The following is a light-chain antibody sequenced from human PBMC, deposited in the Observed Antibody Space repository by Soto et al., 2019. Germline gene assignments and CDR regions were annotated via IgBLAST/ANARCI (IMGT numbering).Light chain of an antibody. J-gene: IGKJ4*01. CDR2: GAS. Sequence: EIVLPHSTRTLSFSPGGGATLXFQASQSVSSSYLAWYQQKPGQAPRLLIYGASSRATGIPDRFSGSGSGTDFTLTISRLEPEDFAVYYCQQYGSSPLTFGGGTKVDIK. CDR1: QSVSSSY. V-gene: IGKV3-20*01. CDR3: QQYGSSPLT.